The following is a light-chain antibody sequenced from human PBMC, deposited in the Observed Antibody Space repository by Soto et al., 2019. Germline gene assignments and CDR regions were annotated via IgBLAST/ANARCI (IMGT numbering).Light chain of an antibody. CDR3: ASKTTSSTVL. CDR2: GNS. CDR1: SSNIGAGYV. J-gene: IGLJ2*01. Sequence: QSVLTQPPSVSGAPGQRVTISCTGSSSNIGAGYVVHWYQQLPGTAPKLLIYGNSNRPSGVPDQFSGSKSGTSASLAITGLQSEDEAIYYCASKTTSSTVLFGGGTKLTVL. V-gene: IGLV1-40*01.